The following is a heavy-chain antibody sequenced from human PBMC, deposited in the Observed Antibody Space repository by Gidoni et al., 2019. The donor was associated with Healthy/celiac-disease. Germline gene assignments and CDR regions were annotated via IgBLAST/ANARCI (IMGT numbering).Heavy chain of an antibody. CDR3: ARDQYDILTGSWFDP. J-gene: IGHJ5*02. D-gene: IGHD3-9*01. V-gene: IGHV4-4*07. Sequence: QVQLQESGPGLVKPSETLSLTCTVSGGSISSYYWSWIRQPAGKGLEWIGRIYTSGSTNYHPSLKSRVTMSVDTSKNQFSLKLSSVTAADTAVYYCARDQYDILTGSWFDPWGQGTLVTVSS. CDR1: GGSISSYY. CDR2: IYTSGST.